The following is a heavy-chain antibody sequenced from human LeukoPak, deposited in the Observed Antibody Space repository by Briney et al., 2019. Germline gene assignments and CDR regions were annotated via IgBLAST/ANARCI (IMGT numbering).Heavy chain of an antibody. V-gene: IGHV4-34*01. J-gene: IGHJ2*01. D-gene: IGHD6-13*01. Sequence: PSETLSLTCAVYGWSSSGYYWSWIRQPPGKGLEWIGEINHSGSTNYNPSLKSRVTISVDTSKNQFSLKLSSVTAADTAVYYCARARVAAAGTRYFDLWGRGTLVTVSS. CDR2: INHSGST. CDR1: GWSSSGYY. CDR3: ARARVAAAGTRYFDL.